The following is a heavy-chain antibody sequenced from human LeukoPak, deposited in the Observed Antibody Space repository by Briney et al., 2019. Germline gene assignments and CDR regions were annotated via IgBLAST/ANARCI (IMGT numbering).Heavy chain of an antibody. V-gene: IGHV4-4*07. CDR1: GGSISSYY. D-gene: IGHD6-6*01. CDR2: IYASGST. CDR3: ARDSNLEYSSSRGLGR. Sequence: KPSETLSLTCTVSGGSISSYYWSWIRQPAGKGLEWIGRIYASGSTYYNPSLKSRVTMSVDTSKNQFSLRLTTVTAADTAVYCARDSNLEYSSSRGLGRWGQGTLVTVSS. J-gene: IGHJ4*02.